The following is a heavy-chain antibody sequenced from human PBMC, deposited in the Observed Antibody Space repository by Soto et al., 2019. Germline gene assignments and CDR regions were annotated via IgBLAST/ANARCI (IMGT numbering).Heavy chain of an antibody. D-gene: IGHD3-10*01. CDR2: IIPIFGTA. V-gene: IGHV1-69*13. Sequence: SVKVSCKASGGTFSSYAISWVRQAPGQGLEWMGGIIPIFGTANYAQKFQGRVTITADESTSTAYMELSSLRSEDTAVYYCASGFALTVENCFDPWGQGTLVTVSS. CDR1: GGTFSSYA. J-gene: IGHJ5*02. CDR3: ASGFALTVENCFDP.